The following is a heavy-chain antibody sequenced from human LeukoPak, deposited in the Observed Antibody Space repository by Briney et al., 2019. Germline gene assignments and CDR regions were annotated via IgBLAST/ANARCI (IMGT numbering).Heavy chain of an antibody. V-gene: IGHV3-48*03. CDR2: ISSSGSTI. D-gene: IGHD3-3*01. J-gene: IGHJ6*02. CDR3: ARDRTAFGVVTYYGMDV. CDR1: GFTFSSYE. Sequence: GGSLRLSYAASGFTFSSYEMNWVRQAPGKGLEWVSYISSSGSTIYYADSVKGRFTISRDNAKNSLYLQMNSLRAEDTAVYYCARDRTAFGVVTYYGMDVWGQGTTVTVSS.